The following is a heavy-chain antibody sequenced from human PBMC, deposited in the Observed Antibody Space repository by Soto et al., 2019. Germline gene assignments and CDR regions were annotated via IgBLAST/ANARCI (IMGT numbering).Heavy chain of an antibody. CDR3: ARYRNYVLPFDF. J-gene: IGHJ4*02. CDR2: IYHNGDT. CDR1: GDSISSGGYY. Sequence: QVQLQESGPGLVKPSQTLSLTCTVSGDSISSGGYYWRWIRQHPGKGLEWIGYIYHNGDTYYNPSLNSRVSLSVDTSENQFSLELRSVTAADTAIYYCARYRNYVLPFDFCGQGTLVTVSS. D-gene: IGHD3-16*01. V-gene: IGHV4-31*03.